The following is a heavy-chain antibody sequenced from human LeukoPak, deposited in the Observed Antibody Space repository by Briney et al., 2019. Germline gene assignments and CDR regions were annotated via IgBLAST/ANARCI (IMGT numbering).Heavy chain of an antibody. J-gene: IGHJ4*02. D-gene: IGHD6-25*01. CDR2: INHSGST. CDR1: GGSISSGSYC. Sequence: SETLSLTCTVSGGSISSGSYCWGWIRQPPGKGLEWIGEINHSGSTDYNPSLKSRVTISVDTSKNQFSLKLSSVTAADTAVYYCARGGGNRGYYYDYWGQGPLVAVSS. V-gene: IGHV4-39*07. CDR3: ARGGGNRGYYYDY.